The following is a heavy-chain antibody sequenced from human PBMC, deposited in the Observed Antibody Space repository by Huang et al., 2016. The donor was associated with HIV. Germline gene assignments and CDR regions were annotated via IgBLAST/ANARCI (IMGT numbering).Heavy chain of an antibody. J-gene: IGHJ6*03. Sequence: QGQLVESGGGVVQPGRSLRLSCAASGFSFTSYDMQWVRQVPGKGLDGGSFVSNDGNEKYYADSVKGRFTISRDNFKNTLYLQMNSLRTGDTAVYFCLPAGHVSHYYYMDVWGKGTTVIVSS. CDR3: LPAGHVSHYYYMDV. V-gene: IGHV3-30*03. CDR2: VSNDGNEK. CDR1: GFSFTSYD.